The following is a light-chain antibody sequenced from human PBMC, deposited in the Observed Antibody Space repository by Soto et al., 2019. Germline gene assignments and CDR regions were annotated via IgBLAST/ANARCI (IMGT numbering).Light chain of an antibody. V-gene: IGLV2-8*01. CDR2: EVN. CDR1: SSDVGGNVY. Sequence: QSVLTQPPSASGSPGQSVTISCTGTSSDVGGNVYVSWYQQHPGRVPKLMIYEVNKRPSGVPDRFSGSKSGNTASLTVSGLQAEDEADYYCSSYAGSSIEVVFGGGTNLTVL. J-gene: IGLJ2*01. CDR3: SSYAGSSIEVV.